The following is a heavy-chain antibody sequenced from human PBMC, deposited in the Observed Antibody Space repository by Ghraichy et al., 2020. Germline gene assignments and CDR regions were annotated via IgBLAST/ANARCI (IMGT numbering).Heavy chain of an antibody. CDR1: GFSLSTRGVG. CDR2: IYWDDDK. J-gene: IGHJ5*02. V-gene: IGHV2-5*02. Sequence: SGPTLVNPTQTLTLTCTFSGFSLSTRGVGVGWIRQPPGKALEWLALIYWDDDKRYSPSLESRLTITKDTSKSQVVLTMTNVDPVDTATYYCARGLRYCSGPSCPHCFDPWGQGTLVTVAS. D-gene: IGHD2-2*01. CDR3: ARGLRYCSGPSCPHCFDP.